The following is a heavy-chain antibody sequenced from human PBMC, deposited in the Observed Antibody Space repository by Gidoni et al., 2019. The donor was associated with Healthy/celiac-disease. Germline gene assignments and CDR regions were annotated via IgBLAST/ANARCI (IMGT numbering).Heavy chain of an antibody. CDR3: ARDYRFLENSYAFDI. V-gene: IGHV3-33*01. CDR1: GFTFSSYG. J-gene: IGHJ3*02. CDR2: IWYDGSNK. Sequence: QVQLVESGGGVVQPGRSLRLSCAAFGFTFSSYGMHWVRQAPGKGLEWVAVIWYDGSNKYYADSVKGRFTISRDNSKNTLYLQMNSLRAEDTAVYYCARDYRFLENSYAFDIWGQGTMVTVSS. D-gene: IGHD3-3*01.